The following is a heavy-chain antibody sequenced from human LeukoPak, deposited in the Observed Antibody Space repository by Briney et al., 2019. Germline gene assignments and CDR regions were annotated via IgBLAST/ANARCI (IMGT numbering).Heavy chain of an antibody. Sequence: PSETLSLTCAVYGGSFSGYYWSWIRQPPGKGLEWVGEINHSGSTNYNPSLKRRVTISVDKSKNQFSLKLSSVTAADTAVYFCARGYCSSSSCYARFLDYWGQGTLVTVSS. D-gene: IGHD2-2*01. V-gene: IGHV4-34*01. CDR3: ARGYCSSSSCYARFLDY. CDR2: INHSGST. CDR1: GGSFSGYY. J-gene: IGHJ4*02.